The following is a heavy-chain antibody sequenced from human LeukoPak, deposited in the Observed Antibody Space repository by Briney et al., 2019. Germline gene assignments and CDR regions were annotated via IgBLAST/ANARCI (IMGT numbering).Heavy chain of an antibody. V-gene: IGHV4-59*08. Sequence: SETLSLTCTVSGGSISSYYWSWIRQPPGKGLEWIGYVYYSGSTNYNPPLKSRVTISVDTSKNQFSLKLSSVTAADTAVYYCARRPYYGESASDIWGQGTMVTVSS. CDR2: VYYSGST. CDR3: ARRPYYGESASDI. D-gene: IGHD1-26*01. J-gene: IGHJ3*02. CDR1: GGSISSYY.